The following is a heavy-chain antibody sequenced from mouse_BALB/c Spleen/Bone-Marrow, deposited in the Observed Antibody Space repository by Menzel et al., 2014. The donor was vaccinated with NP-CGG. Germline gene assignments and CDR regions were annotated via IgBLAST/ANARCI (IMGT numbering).Heavy chain of an antibody. CDR1: GFASSSYD. CDR3: ARPLTGAYFDY. V-gene: IGHV5-9*02. J-gene: IGHJ2*01. D-gene: IGHD4-1*01. Sequence: EVQLVESGGGLVKPGGSLKLSCAASGFASSSYDMSWVRPTPEKRLEWVATISSGGSYTYYPDSVKGRFTISRDNARNTLYLQMSSLRSEDTALYYCARPLTGAYFDYWGQGTTLTVSS. CDR2: ISSGGSYT.